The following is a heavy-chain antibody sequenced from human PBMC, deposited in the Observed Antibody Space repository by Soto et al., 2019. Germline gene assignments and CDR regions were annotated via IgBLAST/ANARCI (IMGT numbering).Heavy chain of an antibody. CDR1: GYTFTTED. J-gene: IGHJ6*02. V-gene: IGHV1-8*01. Sequence: QVQLVQSGAEVKKPGASVKVSCKASGYTFTTEDINWVRQATGQGLEWMGWMNPNSGNTGYAQRCKGRVTMARDSSISTAYVELRGLRSDDTAVYYCARGLGYPVYGMDVWGQGTTVIVS. CDR3: ARGLGYPVYGMDV. CDR2: MNPNSGNT. D-gene: IGHD6-25*01.